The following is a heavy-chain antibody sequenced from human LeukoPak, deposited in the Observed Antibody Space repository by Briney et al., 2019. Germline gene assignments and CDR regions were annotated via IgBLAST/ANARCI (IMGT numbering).Heavy chain of an antibody. CDR1: GFTFSSYS. J-gene: IGHJ6*04. V-gene: IGHV3-48*01. Sequence: PGGYLRLSCAASGFTFSSYSMNWLRQAPGKGLEWVSYISSSSSTIYYADSVKGRFTISRDNAKNSLYLQMNSLRAEDTAVYYCARDSNFLDVWGKGTTVTVSS. CDR2: ISSSSSTI. D-gene: IGHD3-3*01. CDR3: ARDSNFLDV.